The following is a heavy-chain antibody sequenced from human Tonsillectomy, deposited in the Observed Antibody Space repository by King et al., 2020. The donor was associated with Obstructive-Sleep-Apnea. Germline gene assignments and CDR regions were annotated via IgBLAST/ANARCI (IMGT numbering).Heavy chain of an antibody. CDR3: ARHLISGSSPRFDY. V-gene: IGHV5-51*01. J-gene: IGHJ4*02. CDR1: GYSFTTYW. Sequence: VQLVQSGAEVKKPGGSLKISCKGFGYSFTTYWICWVRQMPGKGLEWMGIIYPGDSDTRYSPSFQGQVIISADKSISTAYLQWSSLKASDTAMYYCARHLISGSSPRFDYWGQGTVVTVSS. D-gene: IGHD3-10*01. CDR2: IYPGDSDT.